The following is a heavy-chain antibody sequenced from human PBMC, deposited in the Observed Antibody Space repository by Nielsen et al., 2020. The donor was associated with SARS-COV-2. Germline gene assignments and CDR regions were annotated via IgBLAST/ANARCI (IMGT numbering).Heavy chain of an antibody. Sequence: SETLSLTCTVSGGSISSYYWSWIRQPPGKGLEWIGYIYYSGSTNYNPSLKSRVTISVDTSKNQFSPKLSSVTAADTAVYYCARVSVATILNAIYYYGMDVWGQGTTVTVSS. CDR2: IYYSGST. CDR3: ARVSVATILNAIYYYGMDV. CDR1: GGSISSYY. D-gene: IGHD5-12*01. J-gene: IGHJ6*02. V-gene: IGHV4-59*01.